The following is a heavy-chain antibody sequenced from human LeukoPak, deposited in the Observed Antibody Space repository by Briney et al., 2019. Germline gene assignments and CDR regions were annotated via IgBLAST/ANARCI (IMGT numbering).Heavy chain of an antibody. D-gene: IGHD3-9*01. V-gene: IGHV7-4-1*02. CDR2: INTHTGNP. J-gene: IGHJ3*02. Sequence: ASVKVSSKASGYTFTSYAMNWVRQAPGQGLEWMGWINTHTGNPTYAQGFTGRFVFSLDTSVSTAYLQISSLKAEDTAVYYCARDHYDILTGYSDAFDIWGQGTMVTVSS. CDR1: GYTFTSYA. CDR3: ARDHYDILTGYSDAFDI.